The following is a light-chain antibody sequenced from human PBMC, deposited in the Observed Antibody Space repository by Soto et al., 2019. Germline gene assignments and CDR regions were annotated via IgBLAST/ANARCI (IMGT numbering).Light chain of an antibody. Sequence: ETVMTQSPATLSVSPGERATLSCRASQDINTYLGWYQQKPGQPPRLLIYDASNRASGIPARFSGSGSGTDFTLTIDTLEPEDFAIYYCQHRYNWPLTFGAGTKVDIK. J-gene: IGKJ4*01. CDR3: QHRYNWPLT. CDR1: QDINTY. V-gene: IGKV3-11*01. CDR2: DAS.